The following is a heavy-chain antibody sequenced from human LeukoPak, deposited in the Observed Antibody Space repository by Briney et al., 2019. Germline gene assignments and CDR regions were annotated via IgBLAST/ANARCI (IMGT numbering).Heavy chain of an antibody. J-gene: IGHJ4*02. V-gene: IGHV4-4*02. D-gene: IGHD6-13*01. CDR3: ARLEDSSSWYYETARGEGAYYFDY. CDR1: GGSISSSNW. Sequence: PSETLSLTCAVSGGSISSSNWWSWVRQPPGKGLEWIGEIYHSGSTNYNPSLKSRVTISVDKSKNQFSLKLSSVTAADTAVYYCARLEDSSSWYYETARGEGAYYFDYWGQGTLVTVSS. CDR2: IYHSGST.